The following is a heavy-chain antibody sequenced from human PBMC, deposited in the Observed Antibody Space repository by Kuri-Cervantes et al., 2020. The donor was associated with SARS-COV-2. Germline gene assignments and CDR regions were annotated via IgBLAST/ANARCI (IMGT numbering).Heavy chain of an antibody. CDR3: ARRVGYYFDY. D-gene: IGHD2-15*01. V-gene: IGHV5-10-1*01. J-gene: IGHJ4*02. CDR1: GYSFTSYW. Sequence: GESLKISWKGSGYSFTSYWISWVRQMPGKGPEWMGRIDPSDSYTNYSPSFQGHVTISADKSISTAYLQWSRLKASDTAMYYCARRVGYYFDYWGQGTLVTVSS. CDR2: IDPSDSYT.